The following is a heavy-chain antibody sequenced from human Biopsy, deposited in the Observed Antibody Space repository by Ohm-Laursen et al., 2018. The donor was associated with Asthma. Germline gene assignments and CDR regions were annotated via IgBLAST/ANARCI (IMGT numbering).Heavy chain of an antibody. V-gene: IGHV3-53*01. CDR3: ARGDSSSWSHYYFDY. Sequence: SLRLSCTASGFAVSRDYMFWVRQAPGKGLEWVSGIYSGGTSHTADSVRGRFTISRDYSKNTLYHQMHSLRAEDTAVYYCARGDSSSWSHYYFDYWGQGTLVTVSS. D-gene: IGHD6-13*01. CDR2: IYSGGTS. J-gene: IGHJ4*02. CDR1: GFAVSRDY.